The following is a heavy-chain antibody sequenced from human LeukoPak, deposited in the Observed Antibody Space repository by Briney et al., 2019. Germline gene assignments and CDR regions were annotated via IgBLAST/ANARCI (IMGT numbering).Heavy chain of an antibody. D-gene: IGHD3-10*01. CDR1: GFTFSSYW. V-gene: IGHV3-74*01. J-gene: IGHJ6*03. CDR3: ARVRSYGSGTPLRYYYYMDV. CDR2: INTDGSSL. Sequence: PGESLRLSCAASGFTFSSYWMHWVRQAPGKGLVWVSRINTDGSSLSYVDSVKGRFTISRDNAKNTLYLQMNSLRVEDTAVYYCARVRSYGSGTPLRYYYYMDVWGKGTTVTISS.